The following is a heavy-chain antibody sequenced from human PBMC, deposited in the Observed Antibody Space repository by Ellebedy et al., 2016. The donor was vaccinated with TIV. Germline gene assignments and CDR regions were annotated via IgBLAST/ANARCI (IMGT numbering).Heavy chain of an antibody. J-gene: IGHJ4*02. D-gene: IGHD4-17*01. CDR2: IYYSGST. CDR3: ASLDYGDYGHVY. CDR1: GGSISSGGYY. V-gene: IGHV4-31*03. Sequence: SETLSLXCTVSGGSISSGGYYWSWIRQHPGKGLEWIGYIYYSGSTYYNPSLKSRVTISVDTSKNQFSLKLSSVTAADTAVYYCASLDYGDYGHVYWGQGTLVTVSS.